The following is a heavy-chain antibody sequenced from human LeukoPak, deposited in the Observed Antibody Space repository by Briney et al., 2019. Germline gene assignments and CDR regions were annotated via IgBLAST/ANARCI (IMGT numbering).Heavy chain of an antibody. CDR3: ARRITMIVVVTKGHAFDI. CDR2: IKQDGSEK. J-gene: IGHJ3*02. D-gene: IGHD3-22*01. V-gene: IGHV3-7*01. Sequence: GGSLRLSCAASGFTFSSYWMSWVRQAPGKGLEWVANIKQDGSEKYYVDSVKGRFTISRDNAKNSLYLQMNSLRAEDTAVYYCARRITMIVVVTKGHAFDIWGQGTMVTVSS. CDR1: GFTFSSYW.